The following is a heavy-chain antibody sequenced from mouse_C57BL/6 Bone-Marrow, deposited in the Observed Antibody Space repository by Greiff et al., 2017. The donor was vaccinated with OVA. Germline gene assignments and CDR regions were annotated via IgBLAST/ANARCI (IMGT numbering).Heavy chain of an antibody. Sequence: EVQLQQSGPELVKPGASVKISCKASGYSFTGYYMNWVKQSPEKSLEWIGEINPSTGGTTYNQKFKAKATLTVDKSSSTAYMQLKSLTSEDSAVYYCVGVLNFDYWGQGTTLTVSS. CDR3: VGVLNFDY. CDR1: GYSFTGYY. J-gene: IGHJ2*01. D-gene: IGHD3-3*01. V-gene: IGHV1-42*01. CDR2: INPSTGGT.